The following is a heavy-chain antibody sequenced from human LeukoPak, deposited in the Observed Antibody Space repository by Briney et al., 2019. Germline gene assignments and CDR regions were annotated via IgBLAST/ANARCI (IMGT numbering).Heavy chain of an antibody. V-gene: IGHV1-2*02. J-gene: IGHJ6*03. CDR3: AREGPILTGYYQTPHPPPYYYYMDI. Sequence: GASVKVSCKASGYTFTSYGISWVRQAPGQGLEWMGWINPNSGGTNYAQKFQGRVTMTRDTSISTAYMELSRLRSEDTAVYYCAREGPILTGYYQTPHPPPYYYYMDIWGKGTTVTISS. CDR1: GYTFTSYG. CDR2: INPNSGGT. D-gene: IGHD3-9*01.